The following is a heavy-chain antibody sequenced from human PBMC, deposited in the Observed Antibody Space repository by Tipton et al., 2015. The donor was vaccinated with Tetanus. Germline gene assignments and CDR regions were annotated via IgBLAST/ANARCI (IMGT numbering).Heavy chain of an antibody. CDR1: GFTFSAYA. V-gene: IGHV3-23*01. CDR3: GARPAEEIATPFDF. J-gene: IGHJ4*02. D-gene: IGHD5-24*01. CDR2: ISGSADTA. Sequence: SLRLSCVASGFTFSAYAMTWVRQAPGRGLEYVSLISGSADTAYYPDSVRCRFTVSRDYSENTLHLQMSSLRADDTAVYYCGARPAEEIATPFDFWGQGTLVTVSS.